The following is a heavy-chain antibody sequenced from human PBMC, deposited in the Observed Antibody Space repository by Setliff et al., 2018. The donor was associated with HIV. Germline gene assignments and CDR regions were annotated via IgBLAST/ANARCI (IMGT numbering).Heavy chain of an antibody. D-gene: IGHD4-17*01. Sequence: PSETLSLTCTSSGDSISGYYWSWIRQPAGKGLEWIGRMHTSGNTNYNPSLKSRVTMSVDTSKNQFSLRLSSVTAADTAVYYCARRIYGNNPYFDYWGQGTLVTVSS. CDR1: GDSISGYY. CDR3: ARRIYGNNPYFDY. J-gene: IGHJ4*02. V-gene: IGHV4-4*07. CDR2: MHTSGNT.